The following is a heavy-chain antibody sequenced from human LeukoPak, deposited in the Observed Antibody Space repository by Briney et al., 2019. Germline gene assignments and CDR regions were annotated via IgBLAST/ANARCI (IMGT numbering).Heavy chain of an antibody. V-gene: IGHV3-53*01. CDR3: ARDGYGNNYMDV. CDR2: IYSGGTT. J-gene: IGHJ6*03. CDR1: GFSVSGNF. D-gene: IGHD5-18*01. Sequence: GGSLRLSCAASGFSVSGNFMSWVRQAPGKGLEWVSVIYSGGTTYYADSVRGRFTISRDNYKNTLYRQMTSLRAEDTAVYYCARDGYGNNYMDVWGKGTTVIVSS.